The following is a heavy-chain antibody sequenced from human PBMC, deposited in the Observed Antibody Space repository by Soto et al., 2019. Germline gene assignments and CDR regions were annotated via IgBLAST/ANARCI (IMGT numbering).Heavy chain of an antibody. CDR1: GGSISGHY. CDR3: ARGPYYDLIWNYYYMDV. V-gene: IGHV4-59*08. Sequence: QVQLQESGPGLVKPSETLSLSCNVSGGSISGHYWSWVRQTPGKGLEWIGYIYYSGSTNNNPSLKSRVTFSVDTSKDHFSLRLTSVTAADTAVYYCARGPYYDLIWNYYYMDVWGKGTTVTVS. J-gene: IGHJ6*03. D-gene: IGHD3-16*01. CDR2: IYYSGST.